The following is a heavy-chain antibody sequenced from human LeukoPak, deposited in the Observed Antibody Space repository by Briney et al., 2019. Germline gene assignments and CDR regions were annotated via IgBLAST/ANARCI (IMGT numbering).Heavy chain of an antibody. V-gene: IGHV1-69*06. D-gene: IGHD3-22*01. CDR3: ARGVRGYYDSSGYYYDY. CDR1: GGTFSSYA. Sequence: GASVKVSCKASGGTFSSYAISWVRQAPGQGLEWMGGITPMSGTGNYAQKFQGRLTITADKSTSTAYMELSSLRSEDTAVYYCARGVRGYYDSSGYYYDYWGQGTLVTVSS. J-gene: IGHJ4*02. CDR2: ITPMSGTG.